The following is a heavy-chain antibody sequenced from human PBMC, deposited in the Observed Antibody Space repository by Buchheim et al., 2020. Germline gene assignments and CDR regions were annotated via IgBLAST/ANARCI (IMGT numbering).Heavy chain of an antibody. CDR1: RFAFSTCG. CDR2: MSHDGSHI. D-gene: IGHD6-13*01. J-gene: IGHJ6*03. Sequence: QVQLVESGGGVVQPGRSLRLSCAASRFAFSTCGMHWVRQAPGKGLEWVAVMSHDGSHIYYSDSVRGRFIISRDNSKNTLYLQMNSLRVEDTAVYYCANEGNGRAAVSKRDSQYFYMDVWGKGTT. V-gene: IGHV3-30*18. CDR3: ANEGNGRAAVSKRDSQYFYMDV.